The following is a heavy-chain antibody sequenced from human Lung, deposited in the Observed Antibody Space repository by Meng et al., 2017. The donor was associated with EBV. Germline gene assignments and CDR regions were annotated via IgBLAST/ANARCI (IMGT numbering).Heavy chain of an antibody. Sequence: RRVGPGGGLVQLGGPLISSCTVVVFLCILFWMPWVRQVPGKGLVWVARTNEDGGITTYADSVKGRFIISRDNTRNTLYLQMNSLRDEDTAVYFCSRDLAGPFDDWGQGTLVTVSS. CDR2: TNEDGGIT. J-gene: IGHJ4*02. CDR3: SRDLAGPFDD. V-gene: IGHV3-74*01. CDR1: VFLCILFW.